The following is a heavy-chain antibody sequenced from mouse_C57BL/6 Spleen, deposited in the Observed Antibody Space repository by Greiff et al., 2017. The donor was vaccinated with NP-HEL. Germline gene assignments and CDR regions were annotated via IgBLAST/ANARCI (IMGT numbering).Heavy chain of an antibody. CDR2: IDPNSGGT. Sequence: QVQLQQSGAELVKPGASVKLSCKASGYTFTSYWMHWVKQRPGRGLEWIGRIDPNSGGTKYNEKFKSKATLTVDKPSSTAYMQLSSLTSEDSAVYYCATVYYGNLYYAMDYWGQGTSVTVSS. J-gene: IGHJ4*01. D-gene: IGHD2-1*01. CDR3: ATVYYGNLYYAMDY. CDR1: GYTFTSYW. V-gene: IGHV1-72*01.